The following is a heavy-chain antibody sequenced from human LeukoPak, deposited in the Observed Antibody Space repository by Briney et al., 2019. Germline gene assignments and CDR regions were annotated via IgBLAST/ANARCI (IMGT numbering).Heavy chain of an antibody. Sequence: VASVKVSCKASGGTFSSYAINWVRQAPGQGLEWMGWISTSKTYTRYAQKVQGRATLTTDPSTSTAYLELTSLTSDDTAVYFCARASDTSWPFDFWGQGTKVTVSS. V-gene: IGHV1-18*01. CDR3: ARASDTSWPFDF. CDR2: ISTSKTYT. J-gene: IGHJ4*02. D-gene: IGHD2-2*01. CDR1: GGTFSSYA.